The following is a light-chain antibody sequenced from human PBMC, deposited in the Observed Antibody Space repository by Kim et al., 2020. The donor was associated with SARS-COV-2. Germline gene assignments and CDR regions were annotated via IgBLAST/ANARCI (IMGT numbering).Light chain of an antibody. V-gene: IGLV1-47*01. CDR3: AAWDVSLSGWV. J-gene: IGLJ3*02. CDR2: RNN. Sequence: QSVLTQPPSASGTPGQRVTISCSGSSSNIGSNYVYWYQQLPGTAPKLLIYRNNQRPSGVPDRFSGYKSGTSASLAISGLRSEDEADYYCAAWDVSLSGWVFGGGTQLTVL. CDR1: SSNIGSNY.